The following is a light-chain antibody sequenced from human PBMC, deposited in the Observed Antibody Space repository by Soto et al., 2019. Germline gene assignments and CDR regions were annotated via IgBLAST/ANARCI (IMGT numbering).Light chain of an antibody. CDR2: SAS. CDR3: QQYDDWPFT. V-gene: IGKV3-15*01. J-gene: IGKJ2*01. Sequence: EIVMTQSPATLSVSPGERATLSCRASQSVRSNLAWHQQKPGQAPRLLISSASIRATGIPARFSGSASGTDFTLTISSLQSEDFAIYYCQQYDDWPFTFGQGTKLEI. CDR1: QSVRSN.